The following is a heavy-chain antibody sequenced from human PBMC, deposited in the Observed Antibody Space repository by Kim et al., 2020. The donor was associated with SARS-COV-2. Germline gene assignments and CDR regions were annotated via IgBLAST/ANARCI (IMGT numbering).Heavy chain of an antibody. CDR3: ARRGSTEYQLLSVWFDP. Sequence: SETLSLTCTVSGGSISSSSYYWGWIRQPPGKGLEWIGSIYYSGSTYYNPSLKSRVTISVDTSKNQFSLKLSSVTAADTAVYYCARRGSTEYQLLSVWFDPWGQGTLVTVSS. CDR1: GGSISSSSYY. D-gene: IGHD2-2*01. CDR2: IYYSGST. J-gene: IGHJ5*02. V-gene: IGHV4-39*01.